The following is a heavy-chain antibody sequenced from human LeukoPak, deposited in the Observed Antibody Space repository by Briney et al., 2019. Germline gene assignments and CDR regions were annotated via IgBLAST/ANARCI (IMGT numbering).Heavy chain of an antibody. Sequence: SETLSLTCTVSGDSISSYYWSWIRQPPGKGLEWIGSIFDRGTAYYNPSLKSRVIISVDTSQNQFSLRLRSVTAADTAVYYCARLRLGTDFADDYWGQGTLVTVSS. CDR2: IFDRGTA. V-gene: IGHV4-39*01. J-gene: IGHJ4*02. CDR1: GDSISSYY. D-gene: IGHD7-27*01. CDR3: ARLRLGTDFADDY.